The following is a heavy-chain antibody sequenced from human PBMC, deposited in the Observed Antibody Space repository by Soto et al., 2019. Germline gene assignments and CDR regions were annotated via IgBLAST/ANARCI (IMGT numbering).Heavy chain of an antibody. V-gene: IGHV3-15*07. Sequence: EVQLVESGGGLVKPGGSLRLSCEASGFSFSNAWMNWVRQAPGKGLEWVGRIKSDANGGTTDHAAAVKVRFIISRDDSKNMLFLQMDSLITEDSAVYYCDYHRDSSARHVDFWGQGTLVTVSS. CDR1: GFSFSNAW. CDR2: IKSDANGGTT. D-gene: IGHD3-22*01. CDR3: DYHRDSSARHVDF. J-gene: IGHJ4*02.